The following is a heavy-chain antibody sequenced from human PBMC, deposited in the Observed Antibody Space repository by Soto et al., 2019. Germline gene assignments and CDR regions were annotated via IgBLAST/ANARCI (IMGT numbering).Heavy chain of an antibody. J-gene: IGHJ4*02. CDR3: ARERQYEPLLY. V-gene: IGHV1-18*01. D-gene: IGHD2-2*01. CDR1: GYTFTNYG. CDR2: VSAYNRNT. Sequence: QVQLVQSGVEVKKPVASVKVSCQASGYTFTNYGITWLRQAPGQGLEWMGGVSAYNRNTNYAQRFQDRVTMTTDTSTRTAYMELRNLKSDDTASYFCARERQYEPLLYWGQGTLVTVSS.